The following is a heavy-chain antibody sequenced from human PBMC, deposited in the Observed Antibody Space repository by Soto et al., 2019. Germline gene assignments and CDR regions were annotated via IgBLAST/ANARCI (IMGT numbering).Heavy chain of an antibody. CDR1: GFTFSSYA. D-gene: IGHD2-15*01. V-gene: IGHV3-23*01. Sequence: EVQLLESGGGLVQPGGSLRLSCAASGFTFSSYAMSWVRQAPGKGLEWVSAISGSGGSTYYADSVKGRFTISRDNSKKTLYLQINRLRAEDTGVYYCAKDMAACYCSTGLCYWGQGTLVNVSS. CDR3: AKDMAACYCSTGLCY. CDR2: ISGSGGST. J-gene: IGHJ4*01.